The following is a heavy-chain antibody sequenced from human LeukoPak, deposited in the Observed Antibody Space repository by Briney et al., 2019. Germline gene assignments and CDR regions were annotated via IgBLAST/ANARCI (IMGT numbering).Heavy chain of an antibody. V-gene: IGHV3-23*01. Sequence: GGSLRLSCAASGFTFSSYAMSWVRQAPGKGLEWVSAISGSGGSTHYADSVKGRFTISRDNSKNTLYLQMNSLRAEDTAVYYCAKAHCSGGSCYSTNFDYWGQGTLVTVSS. J-gene: IGHJ4*02. D-gene: IGHD2-15*01. CDR3: AKAHCSGGSCYSTNFDY. CDR1: GFTFSSYA. CDR2: ISGSGGST.